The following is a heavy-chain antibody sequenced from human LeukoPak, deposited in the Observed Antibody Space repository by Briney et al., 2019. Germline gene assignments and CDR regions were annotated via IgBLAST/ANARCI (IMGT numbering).Heavy chain of an antibody. D-gene: IGHD3-3*01. CDR2: IKKDGSEE. CDR1: GFTFSSYW. J-gene: IGHJ5*02. CDR3: AKDVYGFLECP. Sequence: GGSLRLSCAASGFTFSSYWMNWVRQAPGKGLEWVANIKKDGSEENYVDSVKGRFTISRDNAKNTLYLQMNSLRAEDTAVYYCAKDVYGFLECPWGQGTLVTVSS. V-gene: IGHV3-7*03.